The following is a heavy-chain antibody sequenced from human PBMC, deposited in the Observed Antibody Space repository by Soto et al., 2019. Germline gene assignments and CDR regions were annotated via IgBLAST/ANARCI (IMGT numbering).Heavy chain of an antibody. Sequence: GGSLRLSCAASGFTFSSYAMSWVRQAPGKGLEWVSYISSSGSTIYYADSVKGRFTISRDNAKNSLYLQMNSLRAEDTAVYYCARVSLEWARQSYYMDVWGKGTTVTVSS. V-gene: IGHV3-48*04. CDR3: ARVSLEWARQSYYMDV. CDR2: ISSSGSTI. CDR1: GFTFSSYA. D-gene: IGHD3-3*01. J-gene: IGHJ6*03.